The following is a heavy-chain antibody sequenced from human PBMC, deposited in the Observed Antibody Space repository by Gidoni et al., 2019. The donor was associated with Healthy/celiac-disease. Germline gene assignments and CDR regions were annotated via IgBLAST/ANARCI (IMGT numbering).Heavy chain of an antibody. CDR2: ISYDGSNK. J-gene: IGHJ6*02. D-gene: IGHD5-12*01. Sequence: QVQLVESGGGVVQPGRSLRLSCAASGFTFSSYAMHWVRQAPGKGREWVAFISYDGSNKYYADSVKGRFTISRANSKNTLYLQMNSLRAEDTAVYYCARDRAEGWLQPDAYYYYGMDVWGQGPRSPSP. CDR3: ARDRAEGWLQPDAYYYYGMDV. V-gene: IGHV3-30-3*01. CDR1: GFTFSSYA.